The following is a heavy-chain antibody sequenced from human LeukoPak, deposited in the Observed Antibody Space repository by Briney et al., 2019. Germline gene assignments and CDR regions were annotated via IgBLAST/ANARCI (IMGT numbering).Heavy chain of an antibody. V-gene: IGHV4-31*03. J-gene: IGHJ3*02. CDR2: IYYSGST. D-gene: IGHD1-1*01. Sequence: TSETLSLTCTVSGGSISSGGYYWSWTRQHPGKGLEWIGYIYYSGSTYYNPSLKSRVTISVDTSKNQFPLKLSSVTAADTAVYYCARNNWNAQGNAFDIWGQGTMVTVSS. CDR3: ARNNWNAQGNAFDI. CDR1: GGSISSGGYY.